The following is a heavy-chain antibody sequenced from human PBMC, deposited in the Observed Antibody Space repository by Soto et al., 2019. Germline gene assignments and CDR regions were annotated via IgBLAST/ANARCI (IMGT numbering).Heavy chain of an antibody. CDR1: GFTFDYYW. V-gene: IGHV3-74*01. CDR3: ARGAYYYDSSGLSY. D-gene: IGHD3-22*01. J-gene: IGHJ1*01. Sequence: GSLRLSCGASGFTFDYYWMHWVRQAPGKGLVWVSRIYSDGTSTTYADSVKGRFTISRDNAKNSLYLQMNSLRAEDTAVYYCARGAYYYDSSGLSYWGQGTLVTVSS. CDR2: IYSDGTST.